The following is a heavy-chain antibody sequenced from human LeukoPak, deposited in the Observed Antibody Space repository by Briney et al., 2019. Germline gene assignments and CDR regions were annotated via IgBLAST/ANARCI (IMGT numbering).Heavy chain of an antibody. CDR3: ARGSSGWPHFDY. J-gene: IGHJ4*02. V-gene: IGHV3-7*01. Sequence: GGSLRLYCAASGFIFSSSWMSWVRQSPGKGLEWVADINPDGSDKYYVDYLKGRFTISRDNAKNSLYLQMNSLRAEDTAVYYCARGSSGWPHFDYWGQGTLVTVSS. CDR1: GFIFSSSW. D-gene: IGHD6-19*01. CDR2: INPDGSDK.